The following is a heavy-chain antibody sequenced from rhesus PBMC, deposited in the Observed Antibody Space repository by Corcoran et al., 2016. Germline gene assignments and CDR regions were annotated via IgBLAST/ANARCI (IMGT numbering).Heavy chain of an antibody. CDR2: FYGSGGSN. CDR3: AGYNFWTGLRFDV. CDR1: GGSISGYDY. J-gene: IGHJ5-1*01. V-gene: IGHV4S14*01. Sequence: QVQLQESGPGLVKPSETLSLTCAVSGGSISGYDYWSWIRQPPGKGLEWIGGFYGSGGSNYLNPSLQARVPLSFDPSKNQFSLKLSSVTAADTAVYYCAGYNFWTGLRFDVWGPGVLVTVSS. D-gene: IGHD3-3*01.